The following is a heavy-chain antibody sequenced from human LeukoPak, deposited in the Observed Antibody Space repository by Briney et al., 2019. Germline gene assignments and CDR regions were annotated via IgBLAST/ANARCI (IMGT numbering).Heavy chain of an antibody. Sequence: GGSLRLSCAASGFTFSSYEMNWVRQAPGKGLEWISYISSSSSTIYYADSVKGRFTISRDNAKNSLYLQMNSLRAEDTAVYYCAELGITMIGGVWGKGTTVTISS. D-gene: IGHD3-10*02. CDR2: ISSSSSTI. J-gene: IGHJ6*04. CDR1: GFTFSSYE. CDR3: AELGITMIGGV. V-gene: IGHV3-48*03.